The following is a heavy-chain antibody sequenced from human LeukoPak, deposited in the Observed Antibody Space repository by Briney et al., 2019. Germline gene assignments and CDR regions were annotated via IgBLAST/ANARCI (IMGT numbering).Heavy chain of an antibody. D-gene: IGHD3-9*01. J-gene: IGHJ4*02. CDR3: ARHKVAQGRYFDWLLYSPAFDY. CDR1: GYSFTSYW. CDR2: IYPGDSDT. V-gene: IGHV5-51*01. Sequence: GESLKISCKGSGYSFTSYWIGWVRQMPGKGLEWMGIIYPGDSDTRYSPSFQGQVTISADKSISTAYLQWSSLKAWDTAMYYCARHKVAQGRYFDWLLYSPAFDYWGQGTLVTVSS.